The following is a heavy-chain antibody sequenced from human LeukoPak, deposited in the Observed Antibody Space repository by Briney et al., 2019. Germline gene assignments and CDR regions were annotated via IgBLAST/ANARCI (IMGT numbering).Heavy chain of an antibody. CDR3: ARASTPGKDIVVVPAAHLED. V-gene: IGHV1-18*01. CDR2: ISAYNGNT. J-gene: IGHJ4*02. CDR1: GYTFTSYG. D-gene: IGHD2-2*01. Sequence: GASVKVSCKASGYTFTSYGISWVRQAPGQGLEWMGWISAYNGNTNYAQKLQGRVTMTTDTSTSTAYMELRSLRSDDTAVYYCARASTPGKDIVVVPAAHLEDWGQGTLVTVSS.